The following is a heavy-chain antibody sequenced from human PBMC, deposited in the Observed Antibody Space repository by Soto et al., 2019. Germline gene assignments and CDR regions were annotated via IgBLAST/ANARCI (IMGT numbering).Heavy chain of an antibody. CDR3: ARCSAYDYADY. V-gene: IGHV4-59*01. J-gene: IGHJ4*02. D-gene: IGHD3-16*01. Sequence: PSETLSLTCTVSGGSISDYYWSWIRQPPGKGLEWIGYIYYSGSTNYSPSLKSRVTISVATSKNQFSLRLNSVTAADTAVYYCARCSAYDYADYWGQGTLVTVSS. CDR1: GGSISDYY. CDR2: IYYSGST.